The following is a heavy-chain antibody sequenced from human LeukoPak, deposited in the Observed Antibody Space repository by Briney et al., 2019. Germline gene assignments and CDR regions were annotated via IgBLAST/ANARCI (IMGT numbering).Heavy chain of an antibody. V-gene: IGHV7-4-1*02. CDR2: INTNTGNP. CDR1: GYTFTSYA. D-gene: IGHD6-13*01. J-gene: IGHJ4*02. Sequence: ASVKVSCKASGYTFTSYAMNWVRQAPGQGLEWMGWINTNTGNPTYAQGFTGRFVFSLDTSVSTAYLQISSLKAEDTAVYYCARDPSSSWNWDRGNRHDFDYWGQGTLVTVSS. CDR3: ARDPSSSWNWDRGNRHDFDY.